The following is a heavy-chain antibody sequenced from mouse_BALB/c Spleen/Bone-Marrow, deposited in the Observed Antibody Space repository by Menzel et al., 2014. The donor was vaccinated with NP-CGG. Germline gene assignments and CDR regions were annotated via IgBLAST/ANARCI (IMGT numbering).Heavy chain of an antibody. CDR3: ARGGYDDFDY. V-gene: IGHV5-17*02. CDR1: GFTFSSFG. D-gene: IGHD2-2*01. J-gene: IGHJ2*01. Sequence: EVKLVESGGGLVQPGASRKLSCAASGFTFSSFGMHWVRQAPEKGLEWVAYISSVSTTISYAETVKGRFTISRDDPKNTLFLQMTSLRSEDTAMYYCARGGYDDFDYWGQGTTLTVSS. CDR2: ISSVSTTI.